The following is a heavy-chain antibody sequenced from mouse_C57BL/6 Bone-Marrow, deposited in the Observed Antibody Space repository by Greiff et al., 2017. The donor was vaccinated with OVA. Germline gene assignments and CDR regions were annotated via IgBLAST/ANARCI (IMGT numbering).Heavy chain of an antibody. CDR2: IYPGGGYT. CDR1: GYTFTNYW. J-gene: IGHJ2*01. V-gene: IGHV1-63*01. CDR3: ARWSNYLYYFDY. D-gene: IGHD2-5*01. Sequence: QVQLKESGAELVRPGTSVKMSCKASGYTFTNYWIGWAKQRPGHGLEWIGDIYPGGGYTNYNEKFKGKATLTADKSSSTAYMQFSSLTSEDSAIYYCARWSNYLYYFDYWGQGTTLTVSS.